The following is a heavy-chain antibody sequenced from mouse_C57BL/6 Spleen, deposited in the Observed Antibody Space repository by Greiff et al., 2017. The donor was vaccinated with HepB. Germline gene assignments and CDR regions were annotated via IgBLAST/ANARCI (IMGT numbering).Heavy chain of an antibody. Sequence: EVHLVESGGGLVKPGGSLKLSCAASGFTFSDYGMHWVRQAPEKGLEWVAYISSGSSTIYYADTVKGRFTISRDNAKNTLFLQMTSLRSEDTAMYYCARTQLRRGGMDYWGQGTSVTVSS. D-gene: IGHD2-4*01. CDR1: GFTFSDYG. CDR2: ISSGSSTI. J-gene: IGHJ4*01. CDR3: ARTQLRRGGMDY. V-gene: IGHV5-17*01.